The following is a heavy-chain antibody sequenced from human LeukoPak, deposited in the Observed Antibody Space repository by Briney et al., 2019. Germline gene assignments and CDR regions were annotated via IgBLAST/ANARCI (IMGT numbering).Heavy chain of an antibody. D-gene: IGHD6-19*01. CDR3: ARDRSGGSSGWYDDFDY. CDR2: ISYDGSNK. V-gene: IGHV3-30-3*01. CDR1: GFTFSSYA. Sequence: GGSLRLSCAASGFTFSSYAMSWVRQAPGKGLEWVAVISYDGSNKYYADSVKGRFTISRDNSKNTLYLQMNSLRAEDTAVYYCARDRSGGSSGWYDDFDYWGQGTLVTVSS. J-gene: IGHJ4*02.